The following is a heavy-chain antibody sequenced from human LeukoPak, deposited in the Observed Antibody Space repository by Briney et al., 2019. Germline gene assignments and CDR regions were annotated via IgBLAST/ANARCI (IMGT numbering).Heavy chain of an antibody. J-gene: IGHJ5*02. Sequence: GGSLRLSCAASGFTFSSYGMHWVRQAPGKGLEWVAFIRYDGSNKYYADSVKGRFTISRDNSKNTLYLQMNSLRAEDTAVYYCAKDPSRFLEWFPTVGWFDPWGQGTLVTVSS. CDR2: IRYDGSNK. V-gene: IGHV3-30*02. CDR1: GFTFSSYG. D-gene: IGHD3-3*01. CDR3: AKDPSRFLEWFPTVGWFDP.